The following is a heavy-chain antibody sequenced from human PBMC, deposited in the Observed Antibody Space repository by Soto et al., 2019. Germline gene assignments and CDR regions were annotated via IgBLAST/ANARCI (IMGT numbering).Heavy chain of an antibody. CDR1: GFTFSSYE. J-gene: IGHJ6*02. V-gene: IGHV3-48*03. CDR3: SGRITIFGVVIIPYYGMDV. CDR2: ISSSGSTI. Sequence: GGSLRLSCAASGFTFSSYEMNWVRQAPWKGLEWVSYISSSGSTIYYADSVKGRFTISRDNAKNSLYLQMNSLRAEDTAVYYCSGRITIFGVVIIPYYGMDVWGQGTTVTVSS. D-gene: IGHD3-3*01.